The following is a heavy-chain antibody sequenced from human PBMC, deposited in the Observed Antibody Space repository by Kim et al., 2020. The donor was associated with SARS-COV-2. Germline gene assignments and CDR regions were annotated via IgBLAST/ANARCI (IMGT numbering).Heavy chain of an antibody. CDR3: ARDGWYSGYGPNYYYYYGMDV. CDR1: GFTFSSYA. Sequence: GGSLRLSCAASGFTFSSYAMHWVRQAPGKGLEWVAVISYDGSNKYYADSVKGRFTISRDNSKNTLYLQMNSLRAEDTAVYYCARDGWYSGYGPNYYYYYGMDVWGQGTTVTVSS. V-gene: IGHV3-30*04. J-gene: IGHJ6*02. D-gene: IGHD5-12*01. CDR2: ISYDGSNK.